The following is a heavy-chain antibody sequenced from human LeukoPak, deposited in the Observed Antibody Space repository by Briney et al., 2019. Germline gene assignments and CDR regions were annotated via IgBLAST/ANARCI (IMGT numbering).Heavy chain of an antibody. V-gene: IGHV4-4*07. D-gene: IGHD6-6*01. CDR3: ARDNGISSSPLWFDY. CDR2: IYTSGST. Sequence: PSETLSLTCTVSGGSISSYYWSWIRQPAGKGLEWIGRIYTSGSTNYNPSLKSRVTMSVDTSKNQFSLKLSSVTAADTAVYYCARDNGISSSPLWFDYWGQGTLVTVSS. J-gene: IGHJ4*02. CDR1: GGSISSYY.